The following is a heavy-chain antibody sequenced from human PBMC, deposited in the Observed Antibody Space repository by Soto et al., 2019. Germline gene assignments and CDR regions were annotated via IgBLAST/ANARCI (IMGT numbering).Heavy chain of an antibody. D-gene: IGHD6-13*01. Sequence: QVQLQESGPGLVKPSETLSLTCTVSGGSISSYYWSWIRQPPGKGLEWIGYIYYNGSTNYNPSLKTRVTISVDTSKNQFSLKLSAVTPADRAVYYCAREVAGRDYYCYMDVWGKGTTVTVSS. V-gene: IGHV4-59*01. CDR2: IYYNGST. CDR1: GGSISSYY. J-gene: IGHJ6*03. CDR3: AREVAGRDYYCYMDV.